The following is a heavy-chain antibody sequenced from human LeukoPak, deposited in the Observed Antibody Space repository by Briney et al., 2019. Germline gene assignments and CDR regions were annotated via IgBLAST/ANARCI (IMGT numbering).Heavy chain of an antibody. D-gene: IGHD3-16*02. Sequence: SETLSLTCSVSGGSISSYYWSWIRQPPGKGLEWIGYIYYSGSTNYNPSLKSRVTISVDTSKNQFSLKLSSVTAADTAVYYCARGRSGGNYDYVWGSYRQTYYFDYWGQGTLVTVSS. J-gene: IGHJ4*02. CDR2: IYYSGST. CDR3: ARGRSGGNYDYVWGSYRQTYYFDY. V-gene: IGHV4-59*08. CDR1: GGSISSYY.